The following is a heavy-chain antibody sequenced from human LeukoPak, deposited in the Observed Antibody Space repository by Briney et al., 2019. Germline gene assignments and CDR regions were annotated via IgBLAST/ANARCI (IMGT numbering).Heavy chain of an antibody. Sequence: ASVKVSCKASGYTFTGYYMHWVRQAPGQGLEWMGWINPNSGGTNYAQKFQGRVTMTRDTSISTAYMELSSLRSEDTAVYYCARDLGYCSGGSCFGDRTAYFDYWGQGTLVTVSS. J-gene: IGHJ4*02. V-gene: IGHV1-2*02. D-gene: IGHD2-15*01. CDR1: GYTFTGYY. CDR3: ARDLGYCSGGSCFGDRTAYFDY. CDR2: INPNSGGT.